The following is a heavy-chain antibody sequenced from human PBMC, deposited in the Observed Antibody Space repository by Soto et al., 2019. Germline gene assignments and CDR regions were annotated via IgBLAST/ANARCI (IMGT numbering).Heavy chain of an antibody. V-gene: IGHV1-46*01. J-gene: IGHJ6*02. D-gene: IGHD2-2*02. Sequence: ASVKVSCKASGYTFTSYYMHWVRQAPGQGLEWMGIINPSGGSTSYAQKFQGRVTMTRDTSTSTVYMELSSLRSEDTAVYYCARDQRVVPAAIDGMDVWGQGTTVTVSS. CDR1: GYTFTSYY. CDR2: INPSGGST. CDR3: ARDQRVVPAAIDGMDV.